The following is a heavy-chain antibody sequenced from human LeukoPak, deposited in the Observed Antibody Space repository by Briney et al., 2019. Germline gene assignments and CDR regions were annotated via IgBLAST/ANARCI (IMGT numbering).Heavy chain of an antibody. D-gene: IGHD6-13*01. Sequence: GGSLRLSCAASGFTLSSYAMSWVRQAPGKGLEWVSAISGYGGSTYYADSAKGRFTISRDNSKNTLYLQMNSLRAEDTAVYYCARKEVAAPLDYWGQGTLVTVSS. CDR2: ISGYGGST. J-gene: IGHJ4*02. V-gene: IGHV3-23*01. CDR1: GFTLSSYA. CDR3: ARKEVAAPLDY.